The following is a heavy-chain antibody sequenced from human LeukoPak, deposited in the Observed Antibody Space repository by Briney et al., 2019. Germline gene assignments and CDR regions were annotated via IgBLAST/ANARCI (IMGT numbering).Heavy chain of an antibody. CDR3: ARDQMWGTEVFDY. CDR2: ISAYNGNT. D-gene: IGHD1-26*01. CDR1: GYTVTSYG. J-gene: IGHJ4*02. Sequence: GASVTVSCKASGYTVTSYGISWVGQAPGQGLEWMGWISAYNGNTNYAQKLQGRVTMTTNTSTSTAYLELRSLISDDTAVYYCARDQMWGTEVFDYWGQGTLVSVSS. V-gene: IGHV1-18*04.